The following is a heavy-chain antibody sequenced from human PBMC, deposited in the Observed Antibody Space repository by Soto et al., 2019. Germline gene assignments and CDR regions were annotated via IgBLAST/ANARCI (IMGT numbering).Heavy chain of an antibody. CDR3: ARGNILTGYYFVGASGDAFDI. J-gene: IGHJ3*02. CDR1: GYTFTSHG. Sequence: ASLKVSCKASGYTFTSHGISWVRQAPGQGLEWMGWISAYNGNTNYAQKLQGRVTMTTDTSTSTAYMELRSLRSDDTAVYYCARGNILTGYYFVGASGDAFDIWGQGTMVTVSS. D-gene: IGHD3-9*01. V-gene: IGHV1-18*01. CDR2: ISAYNGNT.